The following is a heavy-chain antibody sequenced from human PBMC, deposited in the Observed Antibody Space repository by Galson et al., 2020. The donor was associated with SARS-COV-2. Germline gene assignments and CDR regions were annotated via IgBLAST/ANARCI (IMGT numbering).Heavy chain of an antibody. CDR2: IRSKAYGGTT. D-gene: IGHD3-3*01. J-gene: IGHJ4*01. V-gene: IGHV3-49*03. CDR3: TRQDFWSGFYFDY. CDR1: GFTFGDYD. Sequence: GGSLRLSCTASGFTFGDYDMSWFRQAPGKGLEWVGFIRSKAYGGTTEYAASVKGRFTISRDDSKSIAYLQMNSLKTEDTAVYYCTRQDFWSGFYFDYWGQEPWSPSPQ.